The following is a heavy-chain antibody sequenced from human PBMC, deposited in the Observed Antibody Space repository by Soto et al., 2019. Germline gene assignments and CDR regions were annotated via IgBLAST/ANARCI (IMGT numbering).Heavy chain of an antibody. CDR1: GFSFSNYG. J-gene: IGHJ2*01. CDR2: VSADGQTT. Sequence: EVHLLESGGGLVQPGGSLRLSCAASGFSFSNYGMTWVRQAPGKGLEWVSSVSADGQTTYYAESVRGRFTISRDSSKGTLYLQMDSLRADYTAVYYCAKEASVPSLGEFWYFDLWGRGTHVTVSS. CDR3: AKEASVPSLGEFWYFDL. V-gene: IGHV3-23*01. D-gene: IGHD3-10*01.